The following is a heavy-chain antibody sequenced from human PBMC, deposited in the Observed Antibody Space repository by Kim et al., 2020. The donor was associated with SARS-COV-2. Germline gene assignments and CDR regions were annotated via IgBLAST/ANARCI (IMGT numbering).Heavy chain of an antibody. CDR3: AKTAIAYCGGDCQGFDY. CDR1: GFTFSSYG. Sequence: GGSLRLSCAASGFTFSSYGMHWVRQAPGKGLEWVAVISYDGSNKYYADSVKGRFTISSSNSKNKLYLQMNSQRAEDTAVYDCAKTAIAYCGGDCQGFDYWGQGTLVTVSS. CDR2: ISYDGSNK. D-gene: IGHD2-21*02. J-gene: IGHJ4*02. V-gene: IGHV3-30*18.